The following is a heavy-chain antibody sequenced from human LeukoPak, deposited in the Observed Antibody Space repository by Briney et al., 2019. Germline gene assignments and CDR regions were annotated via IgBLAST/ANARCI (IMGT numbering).Heavy chain of an antibody. CDR3: ARDFSGGSYSTYYMDV. J-gene: IGHJ6*03. CDR2: INPSGGST. Sequence: GASVKVSCKASGYTFTSYYMHWVRQAPGQGLEWMGIINPSGGSTSYAQKFQGRVTMTRDMSTSTVYMELSSLRSEDTAVYYCARDFSGGSYSTYYMDVWGKGTTVTVSS. D-gene: IGHD1-26*01. CDR1: GYTFTSYY. V-gene: IGHV1-46*01.